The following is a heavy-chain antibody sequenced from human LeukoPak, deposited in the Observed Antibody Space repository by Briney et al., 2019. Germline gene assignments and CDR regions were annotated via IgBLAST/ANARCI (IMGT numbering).Heavy chain of an antibody. CDR1: GYTFTNYD. V-gene: IGHV1-8*01. D-gene: IGHD3-10*01. CDR3: ARAEVLLWFGELFEDAFDI. J-gene: IGHJ3*02. CDR2: MNPNSGNT. Sequence: ASVKVSCKASGYTFTNYDINWVRQATGQGLEWMGWMNPNSGNTGYAQKFQGRVTMTRNTSISTAYMELSSLRSEDTAVYYCARAEVLLWFGELFEDAFDIWGQGTMVTVSS.